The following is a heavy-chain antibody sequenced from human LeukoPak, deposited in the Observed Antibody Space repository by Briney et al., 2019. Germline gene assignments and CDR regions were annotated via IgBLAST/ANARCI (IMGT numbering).Heavy chain of an antibody. J-gene: IGHJ4*02. CDR3: ARRQYDYVWGSYRSHYFDY. D-gene: IGHD3-16*02. V-gene: IGHV4-34*01. CDR2: INHSGST. Sequence: ASETLSLTCAVYGGSFSGYYWSWIRQPPGKGLEWIGEINHSGSTNYNPSLKSRVTISVDTSKNQFSLKLSSVTAADTAVYYCARRQYDYVWGSYRSHYFDYWGQGTLVTVSS. CDR1: GGSFSGYY.